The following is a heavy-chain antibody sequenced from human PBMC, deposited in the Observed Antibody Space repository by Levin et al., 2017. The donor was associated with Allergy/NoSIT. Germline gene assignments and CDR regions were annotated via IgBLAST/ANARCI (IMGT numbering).Heavy chain of an antibody. CDR2: ITSDGGNK. V-gene: IGHV3-30*18. CDR1: GFDFSRYG. Sequence: PGESLKISCAASGFDFSRYGIHWVRQAPGKGLEWVAIITSDGGNKYYLDSVKGRFTNSRDNSKNTLYLQMNSLRPEDSAVYYCAKGGDMDVWGQGTTVTVSS. J-gene: IGHJ6*02. CDR3: AKGGDMDV.